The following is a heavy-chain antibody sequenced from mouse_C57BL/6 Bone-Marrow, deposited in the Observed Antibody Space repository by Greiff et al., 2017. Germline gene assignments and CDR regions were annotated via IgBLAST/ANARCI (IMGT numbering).Heavy chain of an antibody. CDR1: GYTFTGYW. D-gene: IGHD2-4*01. V-gene: IGHV1-9*01. J-gene: IGHJ3*01. CDR2: ILPGSGST. Sequence: QVQLKQSGAELMKPGASVKLSCKATGYTFTGYWIEWVKQRPGHGLEWIGEILPGSGSTNYNEKFKGKATFTADTSSNTAYMQLSSLTTEDSAIYYCARDYEYAWFAYWGQGTLVTVSA. CDR3: ARDYEYAWFAY.